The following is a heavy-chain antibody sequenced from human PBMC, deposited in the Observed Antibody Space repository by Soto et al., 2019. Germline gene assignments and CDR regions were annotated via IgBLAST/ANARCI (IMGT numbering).Heavy chain of an antibody. D-gene: IGHD3-22*01. CDR3: ARGRARAYYYDSSGYWVPFDY. CDR1: GGTFSSYA. J-gene: IGHJ4*02. Sequence: ASVKVSCKASGGTFSSYAISWVRQAPGQGLEWMGGIIPIFGTANYAQKFQGRVTITADESTSTAYMELSSLRSEDTAVYYCARGRARAYYYDSSGYWVPFDYWGQGTLVTV. V-gene: IGHV1-69*13. CDR2: IIPIFGTA.